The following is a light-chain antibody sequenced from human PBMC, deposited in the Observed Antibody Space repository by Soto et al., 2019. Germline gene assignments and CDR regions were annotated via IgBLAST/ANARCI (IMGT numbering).Light chain of an antibody. CDR1: QDISNH. J-gene: IGKJ1*01. Sequence: DIQMTQSPSSLSASVRDRVTITCQASQDISNHLNWYQQKPGKAPKLLIYDASNLETGVPSRFSGSGSGTEFTLTISSLQSEDSAVYYCQQYHSWPAFGQGTKVDIK. CDR2: DAS. CDR3: QQYHSWPA. V-gene: IGKV1-33*01.